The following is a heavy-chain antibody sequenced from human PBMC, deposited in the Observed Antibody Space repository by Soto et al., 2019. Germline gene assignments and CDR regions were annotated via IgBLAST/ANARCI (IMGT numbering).Heavy chain of an antibody. J-gene: IGHJ4*02. CDR1: GGSISSGDYY. V-gene: IGHV4-30-4*01. CDR3: ARDLYSCSGGSCYRWYFDY. D-gene: IGHD2-15*01. CDR2: IYYSGST. Sequence: SETLSLTCTVSGGSISSGDYYWSWIRQPPGKGLEWIGYIYYSGSTYYNPSLKSRVTISVDTSKNQFSLKLSSVTAADTAVYYCARDLYSCSGGSCYRWYFDYWGQGTRVTVSS.